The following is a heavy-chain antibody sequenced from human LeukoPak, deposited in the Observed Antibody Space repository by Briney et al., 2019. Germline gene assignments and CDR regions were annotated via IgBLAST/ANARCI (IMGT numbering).Heavy chain of an antibody. CDR3: AKEEQLDRGAFDI. CDR2: IRYDGSNK. Sequence: GGSLRLSCAASGFTFSSYGMHWVREAPGKGLEWVAFIRYDGSNKYYADSVKGRFTISRDNSKNTLYLQMNSLRAEDTAVYYCAKEEQLDRGAFDIWGQGTMVTVSS. CDR1: GFTFSSYG. D-gene: IGHD1-1*01. V-gene: IGHV3-30*02. J-gene: IGHJ3*02.